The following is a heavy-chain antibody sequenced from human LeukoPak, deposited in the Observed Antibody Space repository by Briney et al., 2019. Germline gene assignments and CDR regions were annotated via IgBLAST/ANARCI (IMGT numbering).Heavy chain of an antibody. D-gene: IGHD6-13*01. J-gene: IGHJ4*02. CDR1: GYTFTSYD. CDR2: MNPNSGNT. CDR3: ARARSSSWYFDY. Sequence: ASVKVSCKASGYTFTSYDINWVRQATGQGLEWMGWMNPNSGNTGYAQKFQGRVTITRNTSISTAYMELSSLRSEDTAVYYCARARSSSWYFDYWGQGTLVTVSS. V-gene: IGHV1-8*03.